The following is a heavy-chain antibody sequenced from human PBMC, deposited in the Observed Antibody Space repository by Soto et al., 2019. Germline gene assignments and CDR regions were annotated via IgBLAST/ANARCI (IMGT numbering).Heavy chain of an antibody. V-gene: IGHV3-23*01. D-gene: IGHD2-2*01. Sequence: GRSLRLSCAASVFTDSRYPRRWVRQAPGKGLEWVSAISGSGGSTYYADSVKGRFTISRDNSKNTLYLQMNSLRAEDTAVYYCAKVPAAPPTWGQGTLVTVSS. CDR3: AKVPAAPPT. CDR1: VFTDSRYP. CDR2: ISGSGGST. J-gene: IGHJ5*02.